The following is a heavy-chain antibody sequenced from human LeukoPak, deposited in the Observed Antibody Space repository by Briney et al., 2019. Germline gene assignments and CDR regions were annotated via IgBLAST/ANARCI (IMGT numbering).Heavy chain of an antibody. CDR3: ARDWSGSYHRSAFDI. CDR1: GFTFSSYS. Sequence: GGSLRLSCAASGFTFSSYSMNWVRQAPGKGLEWVSYISSSSSTIYYADSVKGRFTISRDNAKNSLYLQMNSLRAEDTAVYYCARDWSGSYHRSAFDIWGQGTMVTVSS. D-gene: IGHD1-26*01. CDR2: ISSSSSTI. J-gene: IGHJ3*02. V-gene: IGHV3-48*01.